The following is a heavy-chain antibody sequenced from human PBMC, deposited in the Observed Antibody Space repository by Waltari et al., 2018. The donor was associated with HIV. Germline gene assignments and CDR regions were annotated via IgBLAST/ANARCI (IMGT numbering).Heavy chain of an antibody. V-gene: IGHV1-24*01. Sequence: QVPLIQSGAEVQTPGASATVSCTVFGYTLTELPIHWVRQAPGKGREWMGGFDPEDDETIYAQKFQGRVTMTEDTSTDSAYMELSSLTSEDTAVYYCATGGGTTSIQLYDLDVWGQGTTVTVSS. D-gene: IGHD1-26*01. CDR2: FDPEDDET. J-gene: IGHJ6*02. CDR3: ATGGGTTSIQLYDLDV. CDR1: GYTLTELP.